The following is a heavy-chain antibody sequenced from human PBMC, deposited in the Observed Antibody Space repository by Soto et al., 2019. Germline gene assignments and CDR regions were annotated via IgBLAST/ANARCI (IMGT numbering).Heavy chain of an antibody. Sequence: EVQLLESGGGVVHRGGSLRLSCVASGFNFKKFAMSWFRQAPGGGLEWVSGISGCGGSTSYADSVKGRFSIARDDSTNTLSLQMNNLRVEDTAQYYCAKADGEQWLLPHLDKWGQGTLVTVS. D-gene: IGHD6-19*01. CDR1: GFNFKKFA. CDR3: AKADGEQWLLPHLDK. V-gene: IGHV3-23*01. CDR2: ISGCGGST. J-gene: IGHJ4*02.